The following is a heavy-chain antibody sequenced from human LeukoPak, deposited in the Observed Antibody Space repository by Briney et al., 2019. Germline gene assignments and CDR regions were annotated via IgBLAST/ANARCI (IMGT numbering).Heavy chain of an antibody. D-gene: IGHD5-18*01. V-gene: IGHV3-30*02. CDR3: AKYSGGYSYGLAFDY. CDR2: IRYDGSNK. J-gene: IGHJ4*02. CDR1: GFTFSSYG. Sequence: GGSLRLSCAASGFTFSSYGMHWVRQAPGKGLEWVAFIRYDGSNKYYADSVKGRFTISRDNSKNTLYLQMNSLRAEDTAVYYCAKYSGGYSYGLAFDYWGQGTLVTVSS.